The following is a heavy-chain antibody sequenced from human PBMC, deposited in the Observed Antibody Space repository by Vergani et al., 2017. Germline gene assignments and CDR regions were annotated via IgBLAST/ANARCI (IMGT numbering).Heavy chain of an antibody. V-gene: IGHV3-30*03. CDR1: GFTFSSYG. CDR3: ARGSSWYLGY. Sequence: QVQLVESGGGVVQPGRSLRLSCAASGFTFSSYGMHWVRQAPGKGLEWVAVISYDGSNKYYADSVKGRFTISRDNSKNTLYLQMNSLRAEDTAVYYCARGSSWYLGYWGQGTLVTVSS. D-gene: IGHD6-13*01. CDR2: ISYDGSNK. J-gene: IGHJ4*02.